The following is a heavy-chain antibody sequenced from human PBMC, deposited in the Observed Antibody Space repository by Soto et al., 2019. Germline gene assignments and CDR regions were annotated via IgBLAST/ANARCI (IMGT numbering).Heavy chain of an antibody. CDR1: GFTFSSYG. V-gene: IGHV3-30*18. D-gene: IGHD2-15*01. Sequence: ALRLSCAASGFTFSSYGMHWVRQAPGKGLEWVAVISYDGSNKYYADSVKGRFTISRDNSKNTLYLQMNSLRAEDTAVYYCAKDIGYCSGGSCFNYYYYGMDVWGQGTTVTVSS. CDR2: ISYDGSNK. CDR3: AKDIGYCSGGSCFNYYYYGMDV. J-gene: IGHJ6*02.